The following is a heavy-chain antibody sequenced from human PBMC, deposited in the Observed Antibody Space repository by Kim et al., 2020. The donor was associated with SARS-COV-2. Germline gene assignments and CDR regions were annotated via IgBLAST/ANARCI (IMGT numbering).Heavy chain of an antibody. Sequence: GGSLRLSCTTSGFTFTGYAMSWVRQAPGKGLEWVSSIDGSDGTTYYVDSVKGRFTISRDNSKNTLYLQMNSLRADDTAVYYCMKAGWGWIWDHCGQGT. D-gene: IGHD2-2*03. V-gene: IGHV3-23*01. CDR3: MKAGWGWIWDH. CDR2: IDGSDGTT. CDR1: GFTFTGYA. J-gene: IGHJ4*02.